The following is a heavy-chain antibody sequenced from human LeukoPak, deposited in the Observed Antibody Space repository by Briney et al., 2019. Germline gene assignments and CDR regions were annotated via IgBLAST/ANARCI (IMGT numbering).Heavy chain of an antibody. CDR1: GGSISSGDYY. CDR3: ARELGYDILTGYLVSTFYGFDY. D-gene: IGHD3-9*01. CDR2: IYYSGST. J-gene: IGHJ4*02. Sequence: PSETLSLTCTVSGGSISSGDYYWSWIRQPPGKGLEWIGYIYYSGSTYYNPSLKSRVTISVDTSKNQFSLKLSSVTAADTAVYYCARELGYDILTGYLVSTFYGFDYWAREPWSPSPQ. V-gene: IGHV4-30-4*01.